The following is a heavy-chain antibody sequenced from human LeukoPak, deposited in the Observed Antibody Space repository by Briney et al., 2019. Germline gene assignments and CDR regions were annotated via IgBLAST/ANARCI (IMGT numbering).Heavy chain of an antibody. J-gene: IGHJ4*02. CDR1: GFTFSSYA. Sequence: GGSLRLSCAASGFTFSSYAMHWVRQAPGKGLEWVAVISYDGSNKYYADSVKGRFTISRDNSKNTLYLQMNSLRAEDTAVYYCARGGHSAMVFWYFDYWGQGTLVTVSS. D-gene: IGHD5-18*01. CDR2: ISYDGSNK. CDR3: ARGGHSAMVFWYFDY. V-gene: IGHV3-30*04.